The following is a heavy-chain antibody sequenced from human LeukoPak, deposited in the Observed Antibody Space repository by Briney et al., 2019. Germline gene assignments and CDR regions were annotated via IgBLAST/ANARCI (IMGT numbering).Heavy chain of an antibody. D-gene: IGHD6-13*01. Sequence: TSETLSLTCTVSGGSISSYYWSWIRQPPGKGLEWIGYIYYSGSTNYNPSLKSRVTISVDTSKNQFSLKLSSVTAADTAVYYCARIYSSSWYPLDYWGQGTLVTVSS. CDR3: ARIYSSSWYPLDY. V-gene: IGHV4-59*01. CDR2: IYYSGST. CDR1: GGSISSYY. J-gene: IGHJ4*02.